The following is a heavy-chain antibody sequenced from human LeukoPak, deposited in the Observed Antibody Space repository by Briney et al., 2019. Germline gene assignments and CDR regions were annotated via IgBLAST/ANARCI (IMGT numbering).Heavy chain of an antibody. CDR2: INPNSGAS. Sequence: ASVKVSCKTSGYPFSDYYMHWVRLAPGQGLEWMGWINPNSGASNYAQKFQGRVTMTRDTSISTAFMELSRLTSGDTAMYFCVRSVPLRSIKLRIDHWGQGTLVTVSS. CDR3: VRSVPLRSIKLRIDH. CDR1: GYPFSDYY. V-gene: IGHV1-2*02. J-gene: IGHJ4*02.